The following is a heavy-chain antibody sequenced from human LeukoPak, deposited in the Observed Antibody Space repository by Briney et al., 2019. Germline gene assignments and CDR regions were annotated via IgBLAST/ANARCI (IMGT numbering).Heavy chain of an antibody. CDR3: VRDGRYYYGMDV. CDR1: GFTFSSYW. V-gene: IGHV3-74*01. CDR2: INSDGSST. J-gene: IGHJ6*02. Sequence: GGSLRLSCAASGFTFSSYWMHWVRQAPGKGLVWVSRINSDGSSTTYADSVKGRFIISRDNAKNTLYLQMNSLRAEDTAVYYCVRDGRYYYGMDVWGQGTTVTVSS.